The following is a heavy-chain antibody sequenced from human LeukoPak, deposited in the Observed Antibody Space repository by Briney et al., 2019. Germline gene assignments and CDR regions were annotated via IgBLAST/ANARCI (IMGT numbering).Heavy chain of an antibody. CDR2: ISSDGSNK. V-gene: IGHV3-30*04. J-gene: IGHJ3*02. CDR3: AKVQDSLVVNAFDI. Sequence: GGSLRLSCAASGFIFSTYAMHWVRQAPGKGLEWVAVISSDGSNKYYADSVKGRFTLSRDNSEKTLYLHMNSLRAEDTAVFYCAKVQDSLVVNAFDIWGQGTMVTVSS. CDR1: GFIFSTYA. D-gene: IGHD3-22*01.